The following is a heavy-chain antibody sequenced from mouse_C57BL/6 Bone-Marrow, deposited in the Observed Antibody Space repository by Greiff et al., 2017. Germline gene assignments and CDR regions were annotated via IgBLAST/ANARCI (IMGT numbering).Heavy chain of an antibody. V-gene: IGHV5-16*01. Sequence: EVKLVESEGGLVQPGSSMKLSCTASGFTFSDYYMAWVRQVPEKGLEWVANINYDGSSTYYLDSLKSRFIISRDNAKNILYLQMSSLKSEDTATYYCARDIYAMDYWGQGTSVTVSS. CDR3: ARDIYAMDY. J-gene: IGHJ4*01. CDR1: GFTFSDYY. CDR2: INYDGSST.